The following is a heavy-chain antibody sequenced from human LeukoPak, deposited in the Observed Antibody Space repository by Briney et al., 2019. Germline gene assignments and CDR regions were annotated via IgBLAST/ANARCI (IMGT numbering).Heavy chain of an antibody. CDR3: AKGSAYDFWSGYYNSDPTNWFDP. Sequence: GGSLRLSCAASGFTFSSYAMSWVRQAPGKGLEWVSAISGSGGSTYYADSVKGRFTISRDNSKNTLYLQMNSLRAEDTAVYYCAKGSAYDFWSGYYNSDPTNWFDPWGQGTLVTVSS. J-gene: IGHJ5*02. CDR1: GFTFSSYA. CDR2: ISGSGGST. D-gene: IGHD3-3*01. V-gene: IGHV3-23*01.